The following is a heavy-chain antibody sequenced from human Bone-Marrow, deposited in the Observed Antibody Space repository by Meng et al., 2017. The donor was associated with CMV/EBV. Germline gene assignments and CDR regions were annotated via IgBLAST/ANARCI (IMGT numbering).Heavy chain of an antibody. CDR2: INPNDGGA. CDR1: GYTFTGHY. D-gene: IGHD6-13*01. V-gene: IGHV1-2*02. CDR3: ARGRVNAAAAMGTTPPGDY. Sequence: ASVKVSCKASGYTFTGHYIHWVRQAPGQGLEWMGWINPNDGGANYAQKFQGRVTMAWDRSISTAFMELRRLASDDTAVYYCARGRVNAAAAMGTTPPGDYWGQGTLVTVSS. J-gene: IGHJ4*02.